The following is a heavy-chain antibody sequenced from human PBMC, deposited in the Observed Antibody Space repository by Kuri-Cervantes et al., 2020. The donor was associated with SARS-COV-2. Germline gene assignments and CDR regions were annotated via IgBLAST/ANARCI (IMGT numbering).Heavy chain of an antibody. CDR2: IRNGGST. CDR3: ARLEWRYDY. D-gene: IGHD5-12*01. V-gene: IGHV4-39*01. CDR1: GGSIGSSHY. Sequence: SETLSLTCTVSGGSIGSSHYWGWIRQPPGKGLEWIRSIRNGGSTYFNPSLKSRVSISVDTSKNHASLRLTSVTAADTAVYFWARLEWRYDYWGQGTLVTVSS. J-gene: IGHJ4*02.